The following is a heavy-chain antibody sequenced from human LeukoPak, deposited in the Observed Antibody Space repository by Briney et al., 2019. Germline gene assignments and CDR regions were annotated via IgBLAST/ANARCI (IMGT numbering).Heavy chain of an antibody. V-gene: IGHV3-9*03. CDR1: GFTFDDYA. Sequence: GGSLRLSCAASGFTFDDYAMHWVRQAPGKGLEWVSGITWNSDNIEYADSVRGRFTISRDNAKNSLYLQMNSLRAEDMALYYCAKGGGGRLIYYYYMDVWGKGTTVTVSS. CDR2: ITWNSDNI. CDR3: AKGGGGRLIYYYYMDV. J-gene: IGHJ6*03. D-gene: IGHD3-16*01.